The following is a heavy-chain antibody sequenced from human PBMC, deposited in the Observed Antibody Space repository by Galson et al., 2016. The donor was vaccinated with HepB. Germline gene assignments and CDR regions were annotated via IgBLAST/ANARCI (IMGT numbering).Heavy chain of an antibody. J-gene: IGHJ4*02. V-gene: IGHV1-18*01. CDR1: GYTFYRHG. Sequence: SVKVSCKASGYTFYRHGISWVRQAPGQGLEWMGWISTNNGNTNYAQKFQGRVTMTTDTATSTAYMALRSLRADDTAVYYSARDHFDSSGYYGAFFDYWGQGTLVTVSS. D-gene: IGHD3-22*01. CDR3: ARDHFDSSGYYGAFFDY. CDR2: ISTNNGNT.